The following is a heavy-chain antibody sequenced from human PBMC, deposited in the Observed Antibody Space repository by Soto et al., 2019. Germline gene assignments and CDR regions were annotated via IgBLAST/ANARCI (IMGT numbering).Heavy chain of an antibody. V-gene: IGHV4-4*02. CDR3: ARVYSGSYSDY. D-gene: IGHD1-26*01. J-gene: IGHJ4*02. Sequence: QVQLQESGPGLVKPSGTLSLTCAVSGGSIRSNNRWSWVRQPPGKGLEWIGEIFHSGSTNYNPSLKTRVTISVDKSKNQFSLKLSSVTAADTAVYNCARVYSGSYSDYWGQGTLVTVSS. CDR1: GGSIRSNNR. CDR2: IFHSGST.